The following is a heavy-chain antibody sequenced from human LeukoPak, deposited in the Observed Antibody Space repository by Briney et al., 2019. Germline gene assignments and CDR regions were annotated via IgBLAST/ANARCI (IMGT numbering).Heavy chain of an antibody. D-gene: IGHD2-15*01. CDR3: ARLYCSGGSCPLDY. CDR2: IYTSGST. J-gene: IGHJ4*02. V-gene: IGHV4-61*02. CDR1: GGSISSGSYY. Sequence: SETLSLTCTVSGGSISSGSYYWSWIRQPAGKGLEWIGRIYTSGSTNYNPSLKSRVTISVDTSKNQFSLKLSSVTAADTAVYYCARLYCSGGSCPLDYWGQGTLVTVSS.